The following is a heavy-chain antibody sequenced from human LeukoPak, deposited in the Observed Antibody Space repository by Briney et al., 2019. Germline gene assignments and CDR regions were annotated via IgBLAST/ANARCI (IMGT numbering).Heavy chain of an antibody. CDR1: GGSISSSSYC. Sequence: PSETLSLTCTVSGGSISSSSYCWGWIRQPPGKGLEWIGSIYYSGSTYYNPSLKSRVTISVDTSKNQFSLKLSSVTAADTAVYYCARQFEIGVVVAAPVYFDYWGQGTLVTVSS. J-gene: IGHJ4*02. CDR3: ARQFEIGVVVAAPVYFDY. CDR2: IYYSGST. D-gene: IGHD2-15*01. V-gene: IGHV4-39*01.